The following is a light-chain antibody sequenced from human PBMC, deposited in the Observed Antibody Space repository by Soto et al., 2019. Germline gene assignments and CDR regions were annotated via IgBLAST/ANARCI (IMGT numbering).Light chain of an antibody. Sequence: DIQMTQSPSSLSASVGDRVTITCRASQGISNYLAWYQQRPGKVPKLLIYSASTLQSGVPSRFSGSGSGTDFTLTISSLQPEDVATYYFQKYNSAPWTFGQGTKVEIK. V-gene: IGKV1-27*01. J-gene: IGKJ1*01. CDR2: SAS. CDR1: QGISNY. CDR3: QKYNSAPWT.